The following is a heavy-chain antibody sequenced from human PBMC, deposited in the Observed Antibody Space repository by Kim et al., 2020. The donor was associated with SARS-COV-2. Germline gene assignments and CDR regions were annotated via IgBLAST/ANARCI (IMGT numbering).Heavy chain of an antibody. V-gene: IGHV4-31*03. CDR2: IYYSGST. J-gene: IGHJ4*02. CDR1: GGSISSGRYY. D-gene: IGHD3-22*01. CDR3: ARFFPGRYDSSGYYYVRDVPRVGEIDY. Sequence: SETLSLTCTVSGGSISSGRYYWSWIRQHPGKGLEWIGYIYYSGSTYYNPSLKSRVTISVDTSKNQFSLKLSSVTAADTAVYYCARFFPGRYDSSGYYYVRDVPRVGEIDYWGQGTLVTVSS.